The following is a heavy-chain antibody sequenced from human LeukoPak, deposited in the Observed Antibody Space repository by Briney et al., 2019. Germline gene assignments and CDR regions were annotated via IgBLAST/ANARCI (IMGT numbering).Heavy chain of an antibody. CDR1: GGSISSSSYY. CDR3: ALTDIVVVPAAILDV. CDR2: IYYSGST. Sequence: MTSETLSLTCTVSGGSISSSSYYWGWIRQPPGKGLEWIGYIYYSGSTYYNPSLKSRVTISVDTSKNQFSLKLSSVTAADTAVYYCALTDIVVVPAAILDVWGQGTTVTVSS. V-gene: IGHV4-30-4*08. D-gene: IGHD2-2*01. J-gene: IGHJ6*02.